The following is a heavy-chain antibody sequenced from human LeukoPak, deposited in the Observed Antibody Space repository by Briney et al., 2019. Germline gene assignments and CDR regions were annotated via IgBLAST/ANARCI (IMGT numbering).Heavy chain of an antibody. CDR1: GGSISSYY. CDR2: IYYSGST. J-gene: IGHJ6*03. Sequence: PSETLSLTCTVSGGSISSYYWSWLRQPPGKGLEWIGYIYYSGSTNYNPSLKSRVTISVDTSKNQFSLRLSSVTAADTAVYYSARTAFGGTFPYYYYYMDVWGKGTTVTVSS. V-gene: IGHV4-59*08. CDR3: ARTAFGGTFPYYYYYMDV. D-gene: IGHD1-26*01.